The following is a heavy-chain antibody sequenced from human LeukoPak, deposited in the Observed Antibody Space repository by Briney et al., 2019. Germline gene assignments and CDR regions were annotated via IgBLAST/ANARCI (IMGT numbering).Heavy chain of an antibody. D-gene: IGHD3-16*01. CDR2: IYYSGST. Sequence: SQTLSLTCTVSGGSISSGDYYWSWIRQPPGKGLEWIGYIYYSGSTYYNPSLKSRVTISIDTSKNQFSLKLSSVTAADTAVYYCARDDLGGAYFDYWGQGTLVTVSS. CDR3: ARDDLGGAYFDY. V-gene: IGHV4-30-4*01. CDR1: GGSISSGDYY. J-gene: IGHJ4*02.